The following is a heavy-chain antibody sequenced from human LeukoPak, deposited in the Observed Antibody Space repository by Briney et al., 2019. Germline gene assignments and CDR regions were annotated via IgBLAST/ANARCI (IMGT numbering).Heavy chain of an antibody. CDR1: GFTFSSYA. CDR3: AGDSSRGYTHAGR. V-gene: IGHV3-30-3*01. D-gene: IGHD1-1*01. Sequence: GRSLRLSCAASGFTFSSYAMHWVRQAPGKGLEWVAVISYDGSNKYYADSVKGRFTISRDNSKNTLYLQMNSLRAEDTAVYYCAGDSSRGYTHAGRWGQGTLVTVSS. CDR2: ISYDGSNK. J-gene: IGHJ4*02.